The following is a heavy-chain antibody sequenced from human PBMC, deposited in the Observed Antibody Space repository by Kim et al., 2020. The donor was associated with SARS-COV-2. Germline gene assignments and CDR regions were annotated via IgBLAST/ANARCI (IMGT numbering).Heavy chain of an antibody. J-gene: IGHJ4*02. CDR1: GGSISSYY. CDR2: IYYSGST. D-gene: IGHD6-13*01. V-gene: IGHV4-59*13. CDR3: ARASGSSSWYPLFDY. Sequence: SETLSLTCTVSGGSISSYYWSWIRQPPGKGLEWIGYIYYSGSTNYNPSLKSRVTISVDTSKNQFSLKLSSVTAADTAVYYCARASGSSSWYPLFDYWGQGTLVTVSS.